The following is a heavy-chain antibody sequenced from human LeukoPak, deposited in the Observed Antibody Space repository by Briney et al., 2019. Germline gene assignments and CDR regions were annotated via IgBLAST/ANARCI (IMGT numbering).Heavy chain of an antibody. CDR2: IGSSGAGT. CDR1: GFTFTSYW. CDR3: AKVMTGYYYYFDS. V-gene: IGHV3-23*01. D-gene: IGHD2/OR15-2a*01. Sequence: GGSLRLSCAASGFTFTSYWMSWVRQAPGKGLEWVSGIGSSGAGTYYVDSVKGRFTISRDNSKNTLYLQINSLRAEDTALYYCAKVMTGYYYYFDSWGQGALVTVSS. J-gene: IGHJ4*02.